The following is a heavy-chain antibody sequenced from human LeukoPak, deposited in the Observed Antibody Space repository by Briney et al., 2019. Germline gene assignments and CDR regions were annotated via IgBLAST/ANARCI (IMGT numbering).Heavy chain of an antibody. Sequence: GGSLRLSCAASGFTFSSYAMSWVRQAPGKGLEWVSAISGSGGSTYYADSVKGRFTISRDNSKNTLYLQMNSLRAEDTAVYYCARSRAAAGRFDYWGQGTLVTVSS. J-gene: IGHJ4*02. CDR2: ISGSGGST. CDR3: ARSRAAAGRFDY. CDR1: GFTFSSYA. V-gene: IGHV3-23*01. D-gene: IGHD6-13*01.